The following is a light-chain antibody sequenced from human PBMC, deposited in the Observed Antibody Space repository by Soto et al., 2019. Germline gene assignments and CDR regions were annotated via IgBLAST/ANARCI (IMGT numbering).Light chain of an antibody. V-gene: IGKV2-28*01. CDR2: LGS. Sequence: EIVLTQSPLSLPDTPGEPASISCRSSQSLLHSNGYNYLDWYLQKPGQSPQLLIYLGSNRASGVPDRFSGSGSGTDFTLKISRVKVEDVGVYYCMQALQTHRTFGQGSKVEIK. CDR3: MQALQTHRT. J-gene: IGKJ1*01. CDR1: QSLLHSNGYNY.